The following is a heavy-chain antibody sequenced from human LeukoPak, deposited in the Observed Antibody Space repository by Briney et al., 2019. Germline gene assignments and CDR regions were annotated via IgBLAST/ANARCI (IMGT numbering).Heavy chain of an antibody. CDR3: ARTDISGWSRPLDC. V-gene: IGHV3-30-3*01. Sequence: PGGSLRLSCAASGFTFSHYALHWVRQAPGKGLEWVAVISSDGSNKYYAGSVEGRFTISRDNYNNTLLLQMNSLRAEDTAVYYCARTDISGWSRPLDCWGQGTLVTVSS. CDR1: GFTFSHYA. CDR2: ISSDGSNK. J-gene: IGHJ4*02. D-gene: IGHD6-19*01.